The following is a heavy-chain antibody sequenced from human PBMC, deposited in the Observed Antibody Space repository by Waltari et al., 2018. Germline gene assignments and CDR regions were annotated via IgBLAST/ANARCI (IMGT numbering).Heavy chain of an antibody. CDR3: ATITIFGVDTDY. V-gene: IGHV4-39*07. CDR2: IYYSGST. D-gene: IGHD3-3*01. CDR1: GGSISSSSYY. Sequence: QLQLQESGPGLVKPSETLSLTCTVSGGSISSSSYYWGWIRQPPGKGLEWIGSIYYSGSTYYNPSLKSRVTISVDTSKNQFSLKLSSVTAADTAVYYCATITIFGVDTDYRGQGTLVTVSS. J-gene: IGHJ4*02.